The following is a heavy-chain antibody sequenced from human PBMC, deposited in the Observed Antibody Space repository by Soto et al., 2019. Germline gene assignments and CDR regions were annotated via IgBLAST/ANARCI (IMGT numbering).Heavy chain of an antibody. CDR1: GGTFSSYR. D-gene: IGHD6-13*01. CDR3: VRDSGAKLSSS. V-gene: IGHV1-69*01. CDR2: IVPIYRTA. Sequence: QVQLVQSEAEVKKPGSSVKVSCKASGGTFSSYRINWVRQAPGQGLEWVGGIVPIYRTADYAQKFQGRVTITADESARTSYMELRSLKSQDTAVYYCVRDSGAKLSSSWGQRTLVTVSS. J-gene: IGHJ4*02.